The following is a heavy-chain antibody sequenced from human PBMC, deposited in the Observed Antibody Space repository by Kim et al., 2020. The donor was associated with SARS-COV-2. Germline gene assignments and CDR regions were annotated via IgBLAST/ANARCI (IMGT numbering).Heavy chain of an antibody. CDR3: ARDRFLIDPYYYYGMDV. Sequence: KGRFTISRDNSKNTLYLQMNSLRAEDTAVYYCARDRFLIDPYYYYGMDVWGQGTTVTVSS. D-gene: IGHD3-3*01. V-gene: IGHV3-30*01. J-gene: IGHJ6*02.